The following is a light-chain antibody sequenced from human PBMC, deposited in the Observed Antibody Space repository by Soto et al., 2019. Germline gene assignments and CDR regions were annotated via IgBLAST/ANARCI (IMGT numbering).Light chain of an antibody. CDR2: DVV. J-gene: IGLJ1*01. CDR1: SSDVGGFNS. CDR3: SSYTSTMTNV. Sequence: QSALTQPASVSGSPGQSITISCTGTSSDVGGFNSVSWYQLRPGTAPKLILYDVVDRPSGVSYRFSGSKSGNTASLTISGLQAADEDDYXCSSYTSTMTNVFGSGTKVTV. V-gene: IGLV2-14*03.